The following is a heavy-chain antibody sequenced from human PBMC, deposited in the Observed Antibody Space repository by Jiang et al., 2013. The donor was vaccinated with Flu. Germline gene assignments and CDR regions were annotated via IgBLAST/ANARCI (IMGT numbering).Heavy chain of an antibody. V-gene: IGHV4-30-2*04. D-gene: IGHD6-19*01. J-gene: IGHJ4*02. CDR3: ARDGAVYSSGWYYFDY. Sequence: SRVTISVDTSKNQXSLKLSPVTAADTAVYYCARDGAVYSSGWYYFDYWGQGTLVTVSS.